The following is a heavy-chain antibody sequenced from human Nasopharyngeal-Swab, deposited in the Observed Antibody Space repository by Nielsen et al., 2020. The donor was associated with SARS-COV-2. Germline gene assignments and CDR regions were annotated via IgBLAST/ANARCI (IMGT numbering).Heavy chain of an antibody. CDR2: ISSSSSYI. CDR3: ARAGGAAGAMDV. CDR1: GFTFSSYS. Sequence: ESLKISCAASGFTFSSYSMNWVRQAPGKGLEWVSSISSSSSYIYYADSVKGRFTISRDNAKNSLYLQMNSLRAEDTAVYYCARAGGAAGAMDVWGQGTTVTVSS. J-gene: IGHJ6*02. D-gene: IGHD6-13*01. V-gene: IGHV3-21*01.